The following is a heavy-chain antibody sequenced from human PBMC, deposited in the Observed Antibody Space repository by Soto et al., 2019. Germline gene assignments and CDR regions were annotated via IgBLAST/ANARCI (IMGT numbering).Heavy chain of an antibody. CDR2: LYQGLSI. V-gene: IGHV4-34*01. CDR3: ARHGGYYFDY. J-gene: IGHJ4*02. Sequence: QVQLQQWGAGLLKPSETLSLTCAVYSGSFSGYYWSWIRQPPGKGLEWIGELYQGLSIIYNPSLESRVTIAGASSKNQFSLKLRSVTAADTAVYYCARHGGYYFDYWVQGTLVTVSS. D-gene: IGHD3-16*01. CDR1: SGSFSGYY.